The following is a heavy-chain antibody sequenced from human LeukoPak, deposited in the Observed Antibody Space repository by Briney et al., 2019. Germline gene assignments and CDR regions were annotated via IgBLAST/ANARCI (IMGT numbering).Heavy chain of an antibody. CDR2: IKSNPDGVTT. V-gene: IGHV3-15*01. CDR1: GIIFSNAW. Sequence: GGSLRLSCAASGIIFSNAWMDWARQAPGKGLEWVGRIKSNPDGVTTDYAAPVKGRFIISRDDSKNTIYLQMSRLTPEDTAVYYCITVAAHVAYWGRGTSVTVS. CDR3: ITVAAHVAY. D-gene: IGHD2-15*01. J-gene: IGHJ4*02.